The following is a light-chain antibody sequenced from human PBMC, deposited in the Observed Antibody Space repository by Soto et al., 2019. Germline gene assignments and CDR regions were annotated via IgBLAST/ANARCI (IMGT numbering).Light chain of an antibody. Sequence: DIQMTQSPSTLSASVGDRVTITCRASQNIDIWLSWYQQKPGKAPKLLIYQASTLESGVPSRFSGSGSGTEFTLTISSLQPDDFATYYCQHYNSYSEAFGQGTKVDIK. CDR3: QHYNSYSEA. V-gene: IGKV1-5*03. CDR2: QAS. J-gene: IGKJ1*01. CDR1: QNIDIW.